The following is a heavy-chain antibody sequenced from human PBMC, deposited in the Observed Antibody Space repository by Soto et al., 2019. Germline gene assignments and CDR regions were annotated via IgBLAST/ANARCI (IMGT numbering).Heavy chain of an antibody. CDR1: GGSISCSNW. Sequence: SETLSLTCAVSGGSISCSNWWSWVRQPPGKGLEWIGEIYHSGSTNYNPSLKSRVTISVDKSKNQFSLKLSSVTAADTAVYYCATPVVAPPGMDVWGQGTTVTVSS. CDR2: IYHSGST. D-gene: IGHD3-22*01. J-gene: IGHJ6*02. V-gene: IGHV4-4*02. CDR3: ATPVVAPPGMDV.